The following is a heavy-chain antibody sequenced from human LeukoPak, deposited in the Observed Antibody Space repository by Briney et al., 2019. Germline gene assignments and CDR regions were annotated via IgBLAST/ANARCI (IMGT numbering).Heavy chain of an antibody. CDR2: IYPGDSDT. Sequence: GESLKISCKGSGYRFTSCWIGWVRQMPGKGLEWMGIIYPGDSDTRYSPSFQGQVTISADKSISTAYLQWSSLKASDTAMYYCARIYYYDSSGYYGGGYYFDYWGQGTLVTVSS. CDR3: ARIYYYDSSGYYGGGYYFDY. J-gene: IGHJ4*02. D-gene: IGHD3-22*01. V-gene: IGHV5-51*01. CDR1: GYRFTSCW.